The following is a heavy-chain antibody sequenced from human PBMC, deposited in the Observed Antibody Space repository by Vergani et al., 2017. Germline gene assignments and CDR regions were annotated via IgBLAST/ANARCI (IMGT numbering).Heavy chain of an antibody. CDR1: GGSCSGYY. Sequence: QVQLQQWGAGLLKPSETLSLTCAVYGGSCSGYYWSWIRQPPGKGLEWIGEINHSGSTNYNPSLKSRVTISVDTSKNQFSLKLSSVTAADTAVYYCASSGWDVDYWGQGTLVTVSS. CDR2: INHSGST. CDR3: ASSGWDVDY. D-gene: IGHD6-19*01. J-gene: IGHJ4*02. V-gene: IGHV4-34*01.